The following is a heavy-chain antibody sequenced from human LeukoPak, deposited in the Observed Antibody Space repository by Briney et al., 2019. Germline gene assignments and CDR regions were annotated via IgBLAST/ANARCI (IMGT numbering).Heavy chain of an antibody. J-gene: IGHJ4*02. CDR1: GLTFGGYG. D-gene: IGHD4-17*01. CDR2: IWYDGSNK. V-gene: IGHV3-33*01. CDR3: ARWNGDIRGFDN. Sequence: PGGSLRLSCAASGLTFGGYGMHWVRQAPGKGLEWVAVIWYDGSNKYYVDSVKGRFTISRDNSKNTLYLQMNSLRAEDTAVYYCARWNGDIRGFDNWGQGTLVTVSS.